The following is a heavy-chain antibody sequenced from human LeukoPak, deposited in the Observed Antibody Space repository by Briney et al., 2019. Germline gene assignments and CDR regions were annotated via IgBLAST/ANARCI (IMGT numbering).Heavy chain of an antibody. CDR2: IYHSGST. J-gene: IGHJ5*02. CDR3: ARVSSGYCSGGSCSHWFDP. Sequence: SQTLSLTCAVSGGSISSGGYSWSWIRQPPGKGLEWIGYIYHSGSTYYNPSLKSQVTISVDRSKNQFSLKLSSVTAADTAVYYCARVSSGYCSGGSCSHWFDPWGQGTLVTVSS. CDR1: GGSISSGGYS. V-gene: IGHV4-30-2*01. D-gene: IGHD2-15*01.